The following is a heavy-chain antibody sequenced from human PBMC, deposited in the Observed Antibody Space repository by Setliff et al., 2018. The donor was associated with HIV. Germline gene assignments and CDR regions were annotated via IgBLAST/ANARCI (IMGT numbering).Heavy chain of an antibody. V-gene: IGHV4-59*01. CDR3: ARADYDSGTYYFDY. CDR1: GASIDNYY. Sequence: NPSETLSLTCSVSGASIDNYYWSWIRQPPGRALEWIGYVYCSGSTSYNPSLKSRLAMSVDASKNHFSLRLTSVTAADTALYYCARADYDSGTYYFDYWGRGLLVTVSS. CDR2: VYCSGST. J-gene: IGHJ4*02. D-gene: IGHD3-22*01.